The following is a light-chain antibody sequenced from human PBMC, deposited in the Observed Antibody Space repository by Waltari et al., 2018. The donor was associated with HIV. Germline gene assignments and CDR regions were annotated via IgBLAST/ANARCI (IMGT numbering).Light chain of an antibody. CDR2: EVS. V-gene: IGLV2-14*01. Sequence: PKLMIYEVSNRPSGVSNRFSGSKSGNTASLTISGLQAEDEADYYCSSYTSSSTYVVFGGGTKLTVL. J-gene: IGLJ2*01. CDR3: SSYTSSSTYVV.